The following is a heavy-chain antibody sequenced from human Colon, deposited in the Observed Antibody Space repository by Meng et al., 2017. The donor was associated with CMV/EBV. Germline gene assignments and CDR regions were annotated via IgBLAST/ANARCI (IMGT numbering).Heavy chain of an antibody. CDR1: GFTFSSYA. CDR2: ISGSGGTT. CDR3: AKGYCTNGVCWFDY. Sequence: GGSLRLSCAASGFTFSSYAMSWVRQAPGKGLEWVSTISGSGGTTYYADSVKGRFTISRDNSKNTLYLQMNSLRAEDTAVYYCAKGYCTNGVCWFDYWGQGTLVTVSS. D-gene: IGHD2-8*01. J-gene: IGHJ4*02. V-gene: IGHV3-23*01.